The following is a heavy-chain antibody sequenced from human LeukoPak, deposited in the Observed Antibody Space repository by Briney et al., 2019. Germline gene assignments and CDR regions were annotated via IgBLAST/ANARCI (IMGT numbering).Heavy chain of an antibody. CDR2: IYYSGST. CDR3: ARQSREIEYSSSYWDY. D-gene: IGHD6-6*01. J-gene: IGHJ4*02. V-gene: IGHV4-39*01. CDR1: GGSISSSSYY. Sequence: SETLSLTCTVSGGSISSSSYYWGWIRQPPGKGLEWIGSIYYSGSTYYNPSLKSRVTISVDTSKNQFSLKLSSVTAADTAVYYCARQSREIEYSSSYWDYWGQGTLVTVSS.